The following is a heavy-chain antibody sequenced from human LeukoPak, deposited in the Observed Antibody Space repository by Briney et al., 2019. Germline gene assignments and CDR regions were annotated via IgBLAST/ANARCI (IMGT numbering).Heavy chain of an antibody. CDR1: GGSISSYY. D-gene: IGHD6-13*01. CDR3: AGGDIAAAGTFDY. J-gene: IGHJ4*02. Sequence: SETLSLTCTVSGGSISSYYWSWIRQPPGKGLEWIGYIYYSGSTNYNPSLKSRVTISVDTSNNQFSLKLSSVTAADTAVYYCAGGDIAAAGTFDYWGQGTLVTVSS. V-gene: IGHV4-59*01. CDR2: IYYSGST.